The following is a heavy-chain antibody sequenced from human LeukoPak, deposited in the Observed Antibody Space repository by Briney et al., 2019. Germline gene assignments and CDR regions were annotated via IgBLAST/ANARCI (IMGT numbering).Heavy chain of an antibody. CDR1: GFTFSSYS. Sequence: GGSLRLSCAASGFTFSSYSMNWVRQAPGKGLDWVSIIYGDGTTYYADSVKGRFTISRDNSKNTVYLQMNSLRAEDTAVYYCATTPRGSGNYFDYWGQGTLVTVSS. CDR3: ATTPRGSGNYFDY. V-gene: IGHV3-53*01. CDR2: IYGDGTT. J-gene: IGHJ4*02. D-gene: IGHD3-10*01.